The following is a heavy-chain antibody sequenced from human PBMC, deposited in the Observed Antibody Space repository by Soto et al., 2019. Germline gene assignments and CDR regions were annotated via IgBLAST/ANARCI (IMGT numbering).Heavy chain of an antibody. V-gene: IGHV3-23*01. Sequence: EVQLLESGGVLVQPGGSLRLSCAASGFTFSTYAMTWVRQAPGKGLQWVSSISGSGGRTYYADSVKGRFTISRDNSKNTLYLQTTSLRAEDTAVYYWAKAGDYHGSESYFPLDYWGQGTLVPVSS. CDR1: GFTFSTYA. J-gene: IGHJ4*02. CDR3: AKAGDYHGSESYFPLDY. D-gene: IGHD3-10*01. CDR2: ISGSGGRT.